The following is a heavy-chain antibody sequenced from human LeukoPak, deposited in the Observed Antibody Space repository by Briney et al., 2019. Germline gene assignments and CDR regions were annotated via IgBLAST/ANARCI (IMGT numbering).Heavy chain of an antibody. D-gene: IGHD5-12*01. CDR1: GYTFTGYY. J-gene: IGHJ4*02. Sequence: ASVKVSCKAPGYTFTGYYMHWVRQAPGQGLEWMGWINPNSGGTNYAQKFQGRVTMTRDTSISTAYMELSRLRSDDTAVYYCARDMADIVATIQDYWGQGTLVTVSS. V-gene: IGHV1-2*02. CDR3: ARDMADIVATIQDY. CDR2: INPNSGGT.